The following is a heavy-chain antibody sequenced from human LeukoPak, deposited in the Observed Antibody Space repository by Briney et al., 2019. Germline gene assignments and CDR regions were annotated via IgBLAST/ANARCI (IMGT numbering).Heavy chain of an antibody. CDR2: IYYTGSS. CDR1: GGSISSSTYF. CDR3: ARGPQGVTRLEY. J-gene: IGHJ4*02. V-gene: IGHV4-39*02. Sequence: PSETLSLTCTVSGGSISSSTYFWGWIRQPPGKGLEWIGTIYYTGSSYYNPSLKSRVTISVDTSKNHFSLKVRSVTAADTAVYYCARGPQGVTRLEYWGQGTLVTVSS. D-gene: IGHD4-17*01.